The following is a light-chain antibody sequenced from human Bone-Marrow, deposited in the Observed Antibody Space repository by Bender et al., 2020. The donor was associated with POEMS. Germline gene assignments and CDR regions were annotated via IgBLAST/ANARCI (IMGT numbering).Light chain of an antibody. CDR3: TSYARSNFAWV. CDR2: EVS. Sequence: QSALTQAASVSGSPGQSITISCTGTSSDVGGYDHVSWYQQHPGNAPKVIIYEVSKRPSGVPDRFSGSKSGNTASLTVSGLQAEDEADYYCTSYARSNFAWVLGGGTKLTVL. J-gene: IGLJ2*01. V-gene: IGLV2-8*01. CDR1: SSDVGGYDH.